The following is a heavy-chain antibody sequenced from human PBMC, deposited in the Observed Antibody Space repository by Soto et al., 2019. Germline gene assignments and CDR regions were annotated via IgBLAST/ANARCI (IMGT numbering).Heavy chain of an antibody. CDR2: ISYAGDNT. V-gene: IGHV3-30*18. CDR1: GFPLRSYA. J-gene: IGHJ4*02. Sequence: QVQLVESGGGVVQPGRSLRLSCAGSGFPLRSYAMHWVRQAPGKGLEWVAVISYAGDNTSYADSVKGRFTISRDNSKNTLYLLMNSLRHEDTAIYYCAKMAIYGPLDQWGQGNLVTVSS. D-gene: IGHD2-2*02. CDR3: AKMAIYGPLDQ.